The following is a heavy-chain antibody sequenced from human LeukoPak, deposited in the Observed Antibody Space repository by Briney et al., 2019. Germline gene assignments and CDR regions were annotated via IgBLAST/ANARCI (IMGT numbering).Heavy chain of an antibody. Sequence: ASVKVSCKASGYAFTGYYMHWVRQAPGQGLEWMGWINPNSGGTNYAQKFQGRVTMTRDTSISTAYMDLSRLRSDDTAIYFCARDLRAVRVWFDPWGQGTLVTVSS. CDR3: ARDLRAVRVWFDP. D-gene: IGHD3-10*01. CDR1: GYAFTGYY. CDR2: INPNSGGT. V-gene: IGHV1-2*02. J-gene: IGHJ5*02.